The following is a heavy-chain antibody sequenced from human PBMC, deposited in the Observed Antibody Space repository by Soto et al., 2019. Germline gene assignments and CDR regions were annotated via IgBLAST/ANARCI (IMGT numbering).Heavy chain of an antibody. CDR3: ARVSGYYLPDY. CDR2: INAGNGNT. V-gene: IGHV1-3*01. CDR1: GYTFTNYA. Sequence: ASVKVSCKASGYTFTNYAMHWVRQAPGQRLEWRGWINAGNGNTKYSQKFQGRVTITRDTSASTAYMELSSLRSEDTAVYYCARVSGYYLPDYWGQGTLVTVSS. D-gene: IGHD5-12*01. J-gene: IGHJ4*02.